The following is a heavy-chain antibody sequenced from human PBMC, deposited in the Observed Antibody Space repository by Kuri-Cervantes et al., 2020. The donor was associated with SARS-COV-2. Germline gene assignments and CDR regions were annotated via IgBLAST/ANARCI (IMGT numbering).Heavy chain of an antibody. V-gene: IGHV4-34*09. Sequence: SQTLPLTCAVYGGSFSGYYWSWIRQPPGKGLEWIGEINHSGSTNYNPSLKSRLTISVDTSKNQFSLKLSSVTAADTAVYYCARLDILVVPAAIYYWGQGILVTVSS. D-gene: IGHD2-2*02. CDR3: ARLDILVVPAAIYY. CDR1: GGSFSGYY. CDR2: INHSGST. J-gene: IGHJ4*02.